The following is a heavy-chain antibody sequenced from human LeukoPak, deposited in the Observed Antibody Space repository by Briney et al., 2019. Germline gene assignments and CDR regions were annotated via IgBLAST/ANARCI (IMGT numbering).Heavy chain of an antibody. V-gene: IGHV3-21*01. CDR3: ARCISGYLEDY. D-gene: IGHD5-12*01. Sequence: GGSLRLSCAASGFTFTSYSMNWVRQAPGKGLEWVSSISSGSACISYADSVKGRFTISRDNAKNSLYLQMISLRAEDTAVYYCARCISGYLEDYWGQGTLVTVSS. CDR2: ISSGSACI. CDR1: GFTFTSYS. J-gene: IGHJ4*02.